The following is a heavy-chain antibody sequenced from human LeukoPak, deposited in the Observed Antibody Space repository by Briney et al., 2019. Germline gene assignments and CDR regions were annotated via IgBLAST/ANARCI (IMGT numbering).Heavy chain of an antibody. V-gene: IGHV4-61*02. CDR2: IYTSGST. Sequence: SQTLSLTCTVAGGSISSGSYYWSWIRQPAGKGLEWIGRIYTSGSTNYNPSRKSRVTISVDTYKNQFSLKLSSVTAADAAVYYCARDSEYSTPDYWGQGTLVTVSS. D-gene: IGHD6-6*01. J-gene: IGHJ4*02. CDR1: GGSISSGSYY. CDR3: ARDSEYSTPDY.